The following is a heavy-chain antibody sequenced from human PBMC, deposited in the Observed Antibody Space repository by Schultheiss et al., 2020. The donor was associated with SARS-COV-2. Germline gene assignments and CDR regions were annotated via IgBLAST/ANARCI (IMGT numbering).Heavy chain of an antibody. CDR2: IYYSGST. J-gene: IGHJ1*01. Sequence: SETLSLTCTVSGGSISSGGYYWSWIRQHPGKGLEWIGYIYYSGSTNYNPSLKSRVTISVDTSKNQFSLKLSSVTAADTAVYYCARRGYCSGGSCYWREPPQHWGQGTLVTVSS. CDR1: GGSISSGGYY. D-gene: IGHD2-15*01. CDR3: ARRGYCSGGSCYWREPPQH. V-gene: IGHV4-31*03.